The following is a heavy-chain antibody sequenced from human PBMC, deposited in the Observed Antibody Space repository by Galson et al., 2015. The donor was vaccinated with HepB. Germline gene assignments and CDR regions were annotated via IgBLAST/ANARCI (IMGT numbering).Heavy chain of an antibody. V-gene: IGHV3-30*18. J-gene: IGHJ6*02. CDR2: ISYDGSNK. CDR3: AKVITDYYGMDV. D-gene: IGHD3-16*02. Sequence: SLRLSCAASGFTFSSYGMHWVRQAPGKGLEWVAVISYDGSNKYYADSVKGRFTISRDNSKNTLYLQMNSLRAEDTAVYYCAKVITDYYGMDVWGQGTTVTVSS. CDR1: GFTFSSYG.